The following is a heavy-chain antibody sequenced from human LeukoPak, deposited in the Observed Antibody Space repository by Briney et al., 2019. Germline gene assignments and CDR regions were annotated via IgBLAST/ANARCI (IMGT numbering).Heavy chain of an antibody. CDR1: GFTFSSYW. Sequence: GGSLRLSCTASGFTFSSYWIHWVRQTPGKELVWVSRIKTDGSSTSYADSVRGRFTISRDNAKNTLYLQMNSLRAEDTAVYYCAKASAVRGDRQYYFDYWGQGTLVTVSS. CDR2: IKTDGSST. V-gene: IGHV3-74*01. J-gene: IGHJ4*02. D-gene: IGHD3-10*01. CDR3: AKASAVRGDRQYYFDY.